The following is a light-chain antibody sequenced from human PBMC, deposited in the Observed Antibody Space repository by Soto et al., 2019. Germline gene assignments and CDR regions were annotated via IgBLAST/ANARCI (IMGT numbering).Light chain of an antibody. CDR1: SSDVGGYNF. V-gene: IGLV2-14*03. Sequence: ALTQPASVSGSPGQSITISCTGSSSDVGGYNFVSWYQQHPGKAPKLMIYDVTNRPSGVSNRFSGSKSGNTASLTISGLQAEDEADYYCSSYTSSSILGVVFGGGTQLTVL. J-gene: IGLJ2*01. CDR3: SSYTSSSILGVV. CDR2: DVT.